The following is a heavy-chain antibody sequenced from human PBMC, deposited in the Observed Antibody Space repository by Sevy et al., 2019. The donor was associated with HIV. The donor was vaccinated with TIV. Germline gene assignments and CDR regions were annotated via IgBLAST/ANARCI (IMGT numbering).Heavy chain of an antibody. D-gene: IGHD3-10*01. CDR2: ITDSGGIT. V-gene: IGHV3-23*01. CDR3: AKESSGDLLSFGEPPYYCDY. CDR1: GFTFSNYA. Sequence: GGSLRLSCAASGFTFSNYAMTWVRQAPGKGLEWVSSITDSGGITYYSDSVKGRFTIPRDNSKNTLDLEMSSLRADDTAVYYCAKESSGDLLSFGEPPYYCDYWGQGTLVTVSS. J-gene: IGHJ4*02.